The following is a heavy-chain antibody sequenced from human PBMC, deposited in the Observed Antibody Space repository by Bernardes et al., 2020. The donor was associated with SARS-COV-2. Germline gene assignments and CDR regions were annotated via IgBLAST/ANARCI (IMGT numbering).Heavy chain of an antibody. V-gene: IGHV3-15*01. CDR2: IKSQVDGRTT. J-gene: IGHJ4*02. CDR3: ASGPYDHDGTAYSAIDS. D-gene: IGHD3-22*01. CDR1: GFAFTNAW. Sequence: GGSLRLSCGGSGFAFTNAWMSWVRQAPGKGLEWVGRIKSQVDGRTTAYAAPVKGRFGISRDDSKHTLFLHMNSLRSEDTAVYYCASGPYDHDGTAYSAIDSWGQGTLVTVSS.